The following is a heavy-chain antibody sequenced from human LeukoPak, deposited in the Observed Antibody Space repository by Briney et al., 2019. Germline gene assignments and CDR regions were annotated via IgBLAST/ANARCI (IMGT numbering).Heavy chain of an antibody. CDR1: GLRFTDNA. V-gene: IGHV3-23*01. D-gene: IGHD3-10*01. CDR2: ISGSGTTT. J-gene: IGHJ4*02. Sequence: PGGSRSLSCAAPGLRFTDNALSWVRQAPGKGLGWVSSISGSGTTTYYAESVRGRFTISRDNSKNTVYLQMNSLRADDTALYYCARVLTLWFGALDYWGQGRMVSV. CDR3: ARVLTLWFGALDY.